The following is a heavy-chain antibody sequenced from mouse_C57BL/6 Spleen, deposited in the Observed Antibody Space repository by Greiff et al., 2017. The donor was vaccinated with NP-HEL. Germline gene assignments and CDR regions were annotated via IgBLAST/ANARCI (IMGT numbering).Heavy chain of an antibody. CDR1: GYAFSSYW. CDR2: IYPGDGDT. J-gene: IGHJ3*01. D-gene: IGHD2-4*01. CDR3: ARERLIYYESWFAY. V-gene: IGHV1-80*01. Sequence: QVQLKESGAELVKPGASVKISCKASGYAFSSYWMNWVKQRPGKGLEWIGQIYPGDGDTNYNGKFKGKATLTADKSSSTAYMQLSSLTSEDSAVYFCARERLIYYESWFAYWGQGTLVTVSA.